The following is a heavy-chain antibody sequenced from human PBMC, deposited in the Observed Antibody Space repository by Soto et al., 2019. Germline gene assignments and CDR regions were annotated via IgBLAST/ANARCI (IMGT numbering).Heavy chain of an antibody. V-gene: IGHV4-59*01. Sequence: QVQLQESGPGLVKPSETLSLTCTVSGGSISSYFWNWIRQSPGKGLEWIGSISYTGSTNYNPSLKSRVTISSDTSKNQFSLKLNSVTAADTAVYYCARGAVPTQNWFDPWGQGTLVTVSS. CDR2: ISYTGST. CDR1: GGSISSYF. J-gene: IGHJ5*02. D-gene: IGHD4-4*01. CDR3: ARGAVPTQNWFDP.